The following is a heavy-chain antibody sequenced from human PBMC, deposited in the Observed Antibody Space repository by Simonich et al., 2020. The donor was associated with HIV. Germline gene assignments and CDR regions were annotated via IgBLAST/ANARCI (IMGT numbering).Heavy chain of an antibody. CDR2: ISSSSSSI. J-gene: IGHJ4*02. CDR1: GFTFRSYS. CDR3: ARDGGQFSY. Sequence: EVQLVESGGGLVQPGGSLRVSCAASGFTFRSYSMNWVRQAQGEVVEWVAYISSSSSSIYYADSVKGRFSISRDNAKNSLYLQMNSLRAEDTAVYYCARDGGQFSYWGQGTLVTVSS. V-gene: IGHV3-48*01. D-gene: IGHD2-15*01.